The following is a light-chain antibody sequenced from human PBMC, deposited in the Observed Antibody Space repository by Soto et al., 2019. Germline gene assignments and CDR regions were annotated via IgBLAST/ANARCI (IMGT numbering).Light chain of an antibody. CDR1: QSLLYRNGNNY. J-gene: IGKJ4*01. CDR2: LGS. V-gene: IGKV2-28*01. CDR3: MQGLQTPLT. Sequence: DLVMTQSPLSLPVTPGEPASISCRSSQSLLYRNGNNYLDWYLQKPGQSPQLLIYLGSNRASGVPDRFSGSGSGTDFTLKISRVEAEDVGVYYCMQGLQTPLTFCGGTKVEIK.